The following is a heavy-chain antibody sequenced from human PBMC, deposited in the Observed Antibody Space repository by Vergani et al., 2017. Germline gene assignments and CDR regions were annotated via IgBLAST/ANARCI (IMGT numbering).Heavy chain of an antibody. CDR3: ARGRSSSGRYYYYYMDV. Sequence: QVQLQQWGAGLLKPSETLSLTCAVYGGSFSGYYWSWIRQPAGKGLEWIGRIYTSGDTHYNPSLKSRVTMSVDTSQNQFSLKLRSVTAADTAVYYCARGRSSSGRYYYYYMDVWGKGTTVTVSS. CDR2: IYTSGDT. D-gene: IGHD6-6*01. V-gene: IGHV4-59*10. J-gene: IGHJ6*03. CDR1: GGSFSGYY.